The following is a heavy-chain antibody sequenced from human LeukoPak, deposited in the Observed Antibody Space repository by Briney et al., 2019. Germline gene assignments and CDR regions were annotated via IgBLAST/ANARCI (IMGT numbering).Heavy chain of an antibody. Sequence: SETLSLTCAVSGGSISSGGYSWSWIRQPPGKGLEWIGYIYHSGSTYYNPSLKSRVTISVDRSKNQFSLKLSSVTAADTVVYYCATEPPYGDYFDYWGQGTLVTVSS. CDR2: IYHSGST. J-gene: IGHJ4*02. D-gene: IGHD4-17*01. V-gene: IGHV4-30-2*01. CDR1: GGSISSGGYS. CDR3: ATEPPYGDYFDY.